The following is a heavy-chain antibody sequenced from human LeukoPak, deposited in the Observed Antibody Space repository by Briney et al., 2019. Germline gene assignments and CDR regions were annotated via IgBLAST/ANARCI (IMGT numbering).Heavy chain of an antibody. Sequence: GGSLRLSCSASGFTFSSNAMAWVRQAPGKGLEWVSAIRGSTGDTYYADSVKGWFTISRDNSKNTLSLHMNSLRAEDTAIYYCAKDLRVSYWGQGTLVTVSS. CDR2: IRGSTGDT. CDR1: GFTFSSNA. CDR3: AKDLRVSY. J-gene: IGHJ4*02. V-gene: IGHV3-23*01.